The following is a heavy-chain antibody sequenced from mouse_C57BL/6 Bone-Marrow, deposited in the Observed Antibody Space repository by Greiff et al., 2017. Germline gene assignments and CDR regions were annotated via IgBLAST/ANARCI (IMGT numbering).Heavy chain of an antibody. V-gene: IGHV3-6*01. CDR2: ISYDGSN. CDR3: AREGGIYYDYGGFAY. Sequence: EVQLVESGPGLVKPSQSLSLTCSVTGYSITSGYYWNWIRQFPGNKLEWMGYISYDGSNNYNPSLKNRISITRDTSKNQFFLKLNSVTTEDTATYYCAREGGIYYDYGGFAYWGQGTLVTVSA. D-gene: IGHD2-4*01. J-gene: IGHJ3*01. CDR1: GYSITSGYY.